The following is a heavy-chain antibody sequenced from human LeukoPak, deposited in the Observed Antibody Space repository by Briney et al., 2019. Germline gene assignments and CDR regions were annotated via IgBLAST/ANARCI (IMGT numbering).Heavy chain of an antibody. CDR1: GFTFSSYG. J-gene: IGHJ4*02. CDR3: ARAKRSSSSALFDY. V-gene: IGHV3-33*01. D-gene: IGHD6-13*01. CDR2: IWYDGSNK. Sequence: GGSLRLSCAASGFTFSSYGMHWVRQAPGKGLEWVAVIWYDGSNKYYADSVKGRFTNSRDNSKNTLYLQMNSLRAEDTAVYYCARAKRSSSSALFDYWGQGTLVTVSS.